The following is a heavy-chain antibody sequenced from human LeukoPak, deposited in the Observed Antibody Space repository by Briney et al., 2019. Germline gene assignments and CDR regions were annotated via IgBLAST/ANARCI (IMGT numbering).Heavy chain of an antibody. CDR1: GFTISSYW. CDR3: GRCGSYEYFDY. CDR2: IKQDGSEK. Sequence: GGSLRLSCAASGFTISSYWMSWVRQAPGKGVEWVANIKQDGSEKYYVDSVNGRFTISRDNAKNSLYLQMNSLRAEDTAVYYCGRCGSYEYFDYWGQGTLVTVSS. J-gene: IGHJ4*02. V-gene: IGHV3-7*01. D-gene: IGHD1-26*01.